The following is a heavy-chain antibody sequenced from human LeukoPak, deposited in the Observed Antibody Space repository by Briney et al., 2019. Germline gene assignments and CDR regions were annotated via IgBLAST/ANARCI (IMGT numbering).Heavy chain of an antibody. CDR2: IYPGDSDT. V-gene: IGHV5-51*01. Sequence: GESLKISCRGSGYGFNSFWIGWVRQMPGKGLEWMGIIYPGDSDTRYSPSFQGQVAISADKSISTAYLQWSSLKASDSAMYYCARLRTYGDYALNYWGQGTLVTVSS. CDR1: GYGFNSFW. D-gene: IGHD4-17*01. CDR3: ARLRTYGDYALNY. J-gene: IGHJ4*02.